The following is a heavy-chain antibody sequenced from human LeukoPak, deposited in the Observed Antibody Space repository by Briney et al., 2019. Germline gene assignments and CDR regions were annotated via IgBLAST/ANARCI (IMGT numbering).Heavy chain of an antibody. CDR1: GGSISNYY. CDR2: IHYSEST. Sequence: SETLSLTCTVSGGSISNYYWNWIRQSPGKGLEWIGNIHYSESTNFNPSLKSRVAIAVDTSKNQFSLSMRSVTAADTAVYYCARVSAAGMEFHYGMDVWGQGTTVFVSS. J-gene: IGHJ6*02. V-gene: IGHV4-59*01. CDR3: ARVSAAGMEFHYGMDV. D-gene: IGHD6-13*01.